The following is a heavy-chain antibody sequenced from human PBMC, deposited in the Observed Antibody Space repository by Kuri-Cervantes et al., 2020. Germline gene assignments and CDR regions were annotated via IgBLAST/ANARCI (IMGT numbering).Heavy chain of an antibody. CDR3: AKSNSWYAFDI. Sequence: GESLKISCAASGFTFSNAWMSWVRQAPGKGLEWVGRIKSKTDGGTTDYAAPVKGGFTISRDDSKNTLYLQMNSLRAEDTAVYYCAKSNSWYAFDIWGQGTMVTVSS. CDR1: GFTFSNAW. V-gene: IGHV3-15*01. D-gene: IGHD6-13*01. CDR2: IKSKTDGGTT. J-gene: IGHJ3*02.